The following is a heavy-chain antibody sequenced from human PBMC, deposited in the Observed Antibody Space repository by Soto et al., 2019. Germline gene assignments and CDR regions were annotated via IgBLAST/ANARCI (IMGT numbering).Heavy chain of an antibody. D-gene: IGHD3-3*01. J-gene: IGHJ6*02. CDR2: ISSSSSTI. V-gene: IGHV3-48*02. CDR3: ARDATRAYYDFWSGYLDYYYYYGMDV. CDR1: GFTFSSYS. Sequence: PGGSLRLSCAASGFTFSSYSMNWVRQAPGKGLEWVSYISSSSSTIYYADSVKGRFTISRDNAKNSLYLQMNSLRDEDTAVYYCARDATRAYYDFWSGYLDYYYYYGMDVWGQGTTVTVSS.